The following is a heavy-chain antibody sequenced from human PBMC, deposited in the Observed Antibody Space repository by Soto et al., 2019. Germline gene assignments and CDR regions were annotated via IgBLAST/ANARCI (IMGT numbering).Heavy chain of an antibody. CDR2: INHSGST. CDR3: ARRVVPADYADY. D-gene: IGHD2-2*01. Sequence: SETLSLTCAVYGGSFSGYYWSWIRQPPGKGLEWIGEINHSGSTNYNPSLKSRVTISVDTSKNQFSLKLSSVTAADTAVYYCARRVVPADYADYWGQGTLVTVSS. V-gene: IGHV4-34*01. J-gene: IGHJ4*02. CDR1: GGSFSGYY.